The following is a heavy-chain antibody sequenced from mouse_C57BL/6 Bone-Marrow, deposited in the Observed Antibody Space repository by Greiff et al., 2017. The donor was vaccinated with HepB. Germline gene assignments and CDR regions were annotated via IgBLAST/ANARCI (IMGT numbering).Heavy chain of an antibody. CDR3: AREVGFLYYFDY. CDR1: GYAFSSSW. CDR2: IYPGDGDT. V-gene: IGHV1-82*01. J-gene: IGHJ2*01. Sequence: VKLVESGPELVKPGASVKISCKASGYAFSSSWMNWVKQRPGKGLEWIGRIYPGDGDTNNNGKFKGKATLTAAKSSSTAYMQLSSLTSEDSAVYFCAREVGFLYYFDYWGQGTTLTVSS.